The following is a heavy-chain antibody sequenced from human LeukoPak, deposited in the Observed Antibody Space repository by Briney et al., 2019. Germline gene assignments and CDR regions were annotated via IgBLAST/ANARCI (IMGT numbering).Heavy chain of an antibody. Sequence: GGSLRLSCTSSAITFSSYWMSWVRQPPGQGLEWVANIKQDGSEKYYVDSLKGRFTISRDNAKNSLYLQMNSLRVEDTAVYYCATSQTTSGRYGNAFDIWGQGTMVTVSS. V-gene: IGHV3-7*01. CDR1: AITFSSYW. CDR3: ATSQTTSGRYGNAFDI. CDR2: IKQDGSEK. J-gene: IGHJ3*02. D-gene: IGHD6-19*01.